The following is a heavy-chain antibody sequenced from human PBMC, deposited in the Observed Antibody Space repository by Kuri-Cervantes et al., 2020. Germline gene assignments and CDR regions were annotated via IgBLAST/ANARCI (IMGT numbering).Heavy chain of an antibody. V-gene: IGHV3-30*07. CDR1: GFTFSSYA. D-gene: IGHD3-10*01. J-gene: IGHJ6*03. Sequence: GGSLRLSCAASGFTFSSYAMHWVRQAPGKGLEWVAVISYDGSNKYCADSVKGRFTISRDNSKNTLYLQMNSLRAEDTAVYYCARAGSRGAYYYYYMDVWGKGTTVTVSS. CDR3: ARAGSRGAYYYYYMDV. CDR2: ISYDGSNK.